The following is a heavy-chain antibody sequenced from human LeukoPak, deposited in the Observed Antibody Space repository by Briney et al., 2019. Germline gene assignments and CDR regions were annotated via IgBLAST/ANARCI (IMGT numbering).Heavy chain of an antibody. CDR3: AKDYYYDSSGYYAY. Sequence: GGSLRLSCAASGFTFSSYAMSWVRQAPGKGLEWVSAISGSGGSTYYADSVKGRFTISRDNSKNTLYLQMNSLRAEDTAVYYCAKDYYYDSSGYYAYWGQGTLVTVSS. J-gene: IGHJ4*02. V-gene: IGHV3-23*01. CDR1: GFTFSSYA. CDR2: ISGSGGST. D-gene: IGHD3-22*01.